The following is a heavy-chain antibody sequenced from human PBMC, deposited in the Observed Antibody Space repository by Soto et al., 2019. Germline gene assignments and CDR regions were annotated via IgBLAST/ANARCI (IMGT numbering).Heavy chain of an antibody. D-gene: IGHD3-3*01. CDR1: GFTFSSYS. Sequence: EVQLVESGGGLVKPGGSLRLSCAASGFTFSSYSMNWVRQAPGKGLEWVSSISSSSSYIYYADSVKGRFTISRDNAKNSLYLQMNSRRAEDTAVYYCARDVVYYDFWSGYSPYYFDYWGQGTLVTVSS. CDR3: ARDVVYYDFWSGYSPYYFDY. V-gene: IGHV3-21*01. J-gene: IGHJ4*02. CDR2: ISSSSSYI.